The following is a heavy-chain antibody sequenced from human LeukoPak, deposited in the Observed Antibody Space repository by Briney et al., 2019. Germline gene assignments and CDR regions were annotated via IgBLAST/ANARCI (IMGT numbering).Heavy chain of an antibody. CDR2: IYHSGNT. CDR1: GHSISSSNW. J-gene: IGHJ4*02. D-gene: IGHD6-19*01. V-gene: IGHV4-4*02. CDR3: ARGPRSGWGYFDY. Sequence: PTGTLSLTCAVSGHSISSSNWWSWVRQPPGKGLEWIGEIYHSGNTNYNPSLKSRVTISVDKSRNQFSLKLNSVTAADTAVYYCARGPRSGWGYFDYWGQGTLVTVSS.